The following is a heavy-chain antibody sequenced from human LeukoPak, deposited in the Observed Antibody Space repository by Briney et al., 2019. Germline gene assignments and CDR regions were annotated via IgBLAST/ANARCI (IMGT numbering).Heavy chain of an antibody. CDR3: AKDYQWSCDY. D-gene: IGHD2-15*01. CDR1: GFTFSNLW. CDR2: IKQDGSEK. J-gene: IGHJ4*02. V-gene: IGHV3-7*01. Sequence: GGSLRLSCAASGFTFSNLWMSWVRQAPGKGLKWVANIKQDGSEKYYVDSVKGRFTISRDNAQNSLYLQMDNLRDDDTAVYYCAKDYQWSCDYWGQGTLVTVSS.